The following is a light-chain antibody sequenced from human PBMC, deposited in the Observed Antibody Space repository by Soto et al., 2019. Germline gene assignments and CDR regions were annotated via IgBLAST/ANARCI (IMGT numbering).Light chain of an antibody. V-gene: IGKV1-9*01. CDR3: QQLFDSPIT. J-gene: IGKJ5*01. CDR1: QGISSY. CDR2: AAS. Sequence: DIQMTQSPSSLSASVGDRVTITCRASQGISSYLAWYQVKPGKAPKLLIYAASTLESGVPSRFSATVSGTEFSLTITSLQPEDFATYYCQQLFDSPITFGQGTRLEI.